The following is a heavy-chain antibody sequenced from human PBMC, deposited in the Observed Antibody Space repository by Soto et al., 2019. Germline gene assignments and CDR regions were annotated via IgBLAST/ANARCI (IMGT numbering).Heavy chain of an antibody. CDR3: AKGRWGYCAGGSCYPEF. CDR1: GFTFGNYA. CDR2: ISDSGSKT. V-gene: IGHV3-23*01. D-gene: IGHD2-15*01. J-gene: IGHJ4*02. Sequence: EVQLLESGGGLVLPGRSLRLSCAASGFTFGNYAMSWVRQRTGEGREWVSAISDSGSKTFYTDSFRGRFTISRDNSKNTVFLQMNNLRVEDTAVYYCAKGRWGYCAGGSCYPEFWGQGTLVKVSS.